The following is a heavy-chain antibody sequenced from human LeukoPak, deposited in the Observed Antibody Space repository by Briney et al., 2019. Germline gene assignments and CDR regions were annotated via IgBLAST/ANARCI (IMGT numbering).Heavy chain of an antibody. D-gene: IGHD5-12*01. V-gene: IGHV4-59*01. Sequence: PSETLSLTCTVSGGSISSYYWSWIRQPPGKGLECIGDIYDSGSTNYNPSLKSRVTISADTSKNQCSLKLSCVTAADTAVYYCAREGATGDAFDIWGQGTMVTVSS. CDR3: AREGATGDAFDI. J-gene: IGHJ3*02. CDR1: GGSISSYY. CDR2: IYDSGST.